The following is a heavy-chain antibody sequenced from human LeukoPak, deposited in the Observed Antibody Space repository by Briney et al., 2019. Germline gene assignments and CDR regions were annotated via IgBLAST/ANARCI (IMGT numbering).Heavy chain of an antibody. V-gene: IGHV3-7*01. J-gene: IGHJ4*02. Sequence: GGSLRLSCAASGFTFSSYWMSWVRQAPGKGLEWVANVKQDGSEKYYVDSVKGRFTISRDNARNSLYLQMNSLRAEDTAVYYCARLLVYNSGGEAFDYWGPGTLVTVSS. D-gene: IGHD3-10*01. CDR1: GFTFSSYW. CDR3: ARLLVYNSGGEAFDY. CDR2: VKQDGSEK.